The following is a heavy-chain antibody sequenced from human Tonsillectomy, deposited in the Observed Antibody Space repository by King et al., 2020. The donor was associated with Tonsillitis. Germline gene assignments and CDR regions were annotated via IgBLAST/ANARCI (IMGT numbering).Heavy chain of an antibody. Sequence: VQLVESGGGLVQPGGSLRVSCPASGFTFSSYAMSWVRQAPGKGLEWVSSIGGSGDRTYYADSVKGRFTISRDNSKNTLYLQMNSLRVEDTAVYYCTKGNKWVTMVRGVIPFDYWGQGTLVTVSS. CDR3: TKGNKWVTMVRGVIPFDY. CDR2: IGGSGDRT. D-gene: IGHD3-10*01. J-gene: IGHJ4*02. CDR1: GFTFSSYA. V-gene: IGHV3-23*04.